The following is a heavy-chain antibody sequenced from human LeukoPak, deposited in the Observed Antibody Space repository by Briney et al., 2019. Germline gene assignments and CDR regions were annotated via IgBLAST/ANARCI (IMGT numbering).Heavy chain of an antibody. CDR1: GFTFSNAW. CDR3: TSLVGPGGY. D-gene: IGHD1-26*01. V-gene: IGHV3-21*04. Sequence: GGSLRLSCAASGFTFSNAWMSWVRQAPGKGLEWVSSISSSSSYIYYADSVKGRFTISRDNAKNSLYLQMNSLRAEDTAVYYCTSLVGPGGYWGQGTLVTVSS. CDR2: ISSSSSYI. J-gene: IGHJ4*02.